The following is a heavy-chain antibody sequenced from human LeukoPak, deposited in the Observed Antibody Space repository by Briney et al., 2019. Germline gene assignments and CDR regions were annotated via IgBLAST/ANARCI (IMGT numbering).Heavy chain of an antibody. Sequence: GGSLRLSCAASGFTFSTHWMTWVRQAPGKGLEWVANIKQGGSEKYYLDSVKGRFTISRDNAKNSLFLQMNSLRAEDTAMYYCATDSRSCRYWGQGTLVTVSS. CDR3: ATDSRSCRY. CDR1: GFTFSTHW. J-gene: IGHJ4*02. V-gene: IGHV3-7*03. CDR2: IKQGGSEK.